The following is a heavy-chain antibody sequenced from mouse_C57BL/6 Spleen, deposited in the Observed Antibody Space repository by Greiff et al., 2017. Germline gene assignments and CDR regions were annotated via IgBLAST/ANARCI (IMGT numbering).Heavy chain of an antibody. CDR1: GYAFSSSW. V-gene: IGHV1-82*01. CDR3: ARYYEGAMDY. D-gene: IGHD2-4*01. Sequence: VQLQQSGPELVKPGASVKISCKASGYAFSSSWMNWVKQRPGKGLEWIGRIYPGDGDTNYNVKFKGKATLTADKSSSTAYMQLSSLTSEDSAVYFCARYYEGAMDYWGQGTSVTVSS. J-gene: IGHJ4*01. CDR2: IYPGDGDT.